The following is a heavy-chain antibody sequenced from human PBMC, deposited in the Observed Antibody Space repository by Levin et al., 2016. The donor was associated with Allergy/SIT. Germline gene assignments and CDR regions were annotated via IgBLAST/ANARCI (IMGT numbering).Heavy chain of an antibody. J-gene: IGHJ5*02. D-gene: IGHD6-13*01. Sequence: SETLSLTCTVSGGSISSYYWSWIRQPPGKGLEWIGYIYYSGSTNYNPSLKSRVTISVDTSKNQFSLKLSSVTAADTAVYYCARTIAAAGGRPDWFDPWGQGTLVTVSS. CDR3: ARTIAAAGGRPDWFDP. V-gene: IGHV4-59*01. CDR2: IYYSGST. CDR1: GGSISSYY.